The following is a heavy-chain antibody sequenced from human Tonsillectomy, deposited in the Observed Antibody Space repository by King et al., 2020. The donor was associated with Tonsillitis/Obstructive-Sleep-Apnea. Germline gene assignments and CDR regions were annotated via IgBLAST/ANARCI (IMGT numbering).Heavy chain of an antibody. J-gene: IGHJ4*02. CDR1: GFTFTSSA. CDR3: AAGYCSGGSCYPIIDY. V-gene: IGHV1-58*01. Sequence: QLVESGPEVKKPGTSVKVSCKASGFTFTSSAVQWVRQARGQRLEWIGGIVVGRGNTNYAQKFQERGTITRDMSTSTAYMELSSLRSEDTAVYYCAAGYCSGGSCYPIIDYWGQGTLVTVPS. D-gene: IGHD2-15*01. CDR2: IVVGRGNT.